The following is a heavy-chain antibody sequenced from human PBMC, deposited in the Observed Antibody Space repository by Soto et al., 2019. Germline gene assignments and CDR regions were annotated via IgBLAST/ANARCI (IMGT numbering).Heavy chain of an antibody. D-gene: IGHD6-19*01. CDR1: GGSISSGDYY. CDR3: ARDRGRYSSGWSWFDP. V-gene: IGHV4-30-4*01. CDR2: IYYSGST. J-gene: IGHJ5*02. Sequence: PSETLSLTCTVSGGSISSGDYYWSWIRQPPGKGLEWIGYIYYSGSTYYNPSLKSRVTISVDKSKNQFSLTLTSVTAADTAVYFCARDRGRYSSGWSWFDPWGQGILVTVSS.